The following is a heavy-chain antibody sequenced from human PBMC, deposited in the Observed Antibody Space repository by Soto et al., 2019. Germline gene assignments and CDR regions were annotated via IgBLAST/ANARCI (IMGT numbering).Heavy chain of an antibody. J-gene: IGHJ6*02. CDR3: ARDEAGGNSSGWYSYYYGMDV. Sequence: ASVKVSCKASGDTFTGYYMHCVRQAPEQGLEWMGWINPNSGGTNYAQKFQGWVTMTRDTSISTAYMELSRLRSDDTAVYYCARDEAGGNSSGWYSYYYGMDVWGQGTTVTVSS. D-gene: IGHD6-19*01. V-gene: IGHV1-2*04. CDR2: INPNSGGT. CDR1: GDTFTGYY.